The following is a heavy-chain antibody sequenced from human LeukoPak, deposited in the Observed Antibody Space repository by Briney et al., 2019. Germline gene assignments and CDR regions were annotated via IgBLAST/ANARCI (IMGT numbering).Heavy chain of an antibody. J-gene: IGHJ4*02. V-gene: IGHV6-1*01. CDR2: TYFRSKWFT. Sequence: SQTLSVTCAISGDSVSSNSAAWNWIRQSPSRGLEWLGRTYFRSKWFTDYAVSVKSRIIITADTSNNQFSLQLNSVTPEDTAVYYCARGYFGLGNYLFDFWGQGTLVTVSS. CDR1: GDSVSSNSAA. CDR3: ARGYFGLGNYLFDF. D-gene: IGHD3-10*01.